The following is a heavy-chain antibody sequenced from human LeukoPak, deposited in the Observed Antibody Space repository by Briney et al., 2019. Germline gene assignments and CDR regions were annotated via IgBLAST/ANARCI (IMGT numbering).Heavy chain of an antibody. CDR1: GFTFSSYE. V-gene: IGHV3-48*03. CDR3: ARQGSEIDY. Sequence: GGSLRLSCAASGFTFSSYEMNWVRQAPGKGLEWVSYISGSGSTIYYADSVKGRFTVSRDNAENSLYLQMNSLRAEDTAMYYCARQGSEIDYWGQGTLVTVSS. J-gene: IGHJ4*02. CDR2: ISGSGSTI.